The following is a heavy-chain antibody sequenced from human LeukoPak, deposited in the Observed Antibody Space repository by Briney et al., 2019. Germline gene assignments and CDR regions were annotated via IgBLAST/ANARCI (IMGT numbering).Heavy chain of an antibody. CDR1: GGSISSYY. CDR2: IHTSGST. CDR3: AREILYDSTGYYL. J-gene: IGHJ4*02. D-gene: IGHD3-22*01. V-gene: IGHV4-4*07. Sequence: SETLSLTCTVSGGSISSYYWSWIRQPAGKGLEWIGRIHTSGSTNYNPSLKSRLTISVDTSKNQFSLNLRSVTAADTAVYYCAREILYDSTGYYLWGQGTLVTVSS.